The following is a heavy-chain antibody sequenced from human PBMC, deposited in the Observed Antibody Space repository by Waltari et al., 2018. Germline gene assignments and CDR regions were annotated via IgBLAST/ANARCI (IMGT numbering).Heavy chain of an antibody. CDR3: AKSPFDQLLWSDY. V-gene: IGHV3-23*01. D-gene: IGHD2-2*01. CDR1: GFTFSSYA. J-gene: IGHJ4*02. Sequence: EVQLLESGGGLVQPGGSLRLSCAAAGFTFSSYAMSWVRQAPGKGLEWVSAISGSGGSTYYADSVKGRFTISRDNSKNTLYLQMNSLRAEDTAVYYCAKSPFDQLLWSDYWGQGTLVTVSS. CDR2: ISGSGGST.